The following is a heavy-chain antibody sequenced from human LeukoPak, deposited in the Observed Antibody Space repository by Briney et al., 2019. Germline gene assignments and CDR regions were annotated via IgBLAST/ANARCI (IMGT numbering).Heavy chain of an antibody. CDR3: ASVSCSGGSCYSRYFDY. J-gene: IGHJ4*02. Sequence: SETLSLTCAVYGGSFSGYYWSWIRQPPGKGLEWIGEINHSGSTNYNPSLKSRVTISVDTSKNQFSLKLSSVTAADTAVYYCASVSCSGGSCYSRYFDYWGQGTRVTVSS. D-gene: IGHD2-15*01. V-gene: IGHV4-34*01. CDR1: GGSFSGYY. CDR2: INHSGST.